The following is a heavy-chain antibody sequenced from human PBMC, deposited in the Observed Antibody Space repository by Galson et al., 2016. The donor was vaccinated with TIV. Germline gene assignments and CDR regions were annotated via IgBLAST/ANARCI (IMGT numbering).Heavy chain of an antibody. J-gene: IGHJ1*01. D-gene: IGHD3-10*01. V-gene: IGHV3-23*01. CDR1: GFTFNKYA. CDR2: INAGGDLT. Sequence: SLRLSCAGSGFTFNKYAMSWVRQTPERGLEWISHINAGGDLTNYADSVKGRFTMSRDNSKDTLCLDVNTLRADDTAIYYCARDALEWTVRGQLVNWGQGTLVTVSS. CDR3: ARDALEWTVRGQLVN.